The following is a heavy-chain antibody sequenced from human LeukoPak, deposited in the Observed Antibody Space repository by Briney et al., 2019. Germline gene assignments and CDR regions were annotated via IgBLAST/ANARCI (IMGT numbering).Heavy chain of an antibody. CDR1: GFTFSSCG. V-gene: IGHV3-30*18. CDR2: ISYDGSDK. J-gene: IGHJ4*02. Sequence: GGSLRLSCAASGFTFSSCGMQWVRQAPGKGLEWVAVISYDGSDKYYADSVKGRFTISRDNSKNTLYLQMNSLRAEDTAVYYCAKDYNYGYGYYFDYWGQGTLVTVSS. D-gene: IGHD3-10*01. CDR3: AKDYNYGYGYYFDY.